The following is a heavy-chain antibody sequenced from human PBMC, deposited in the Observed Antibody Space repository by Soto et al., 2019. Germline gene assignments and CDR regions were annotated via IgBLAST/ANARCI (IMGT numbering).Heavy chain of an antibody. J-gene: IGHJ5*02. CDR3: ARMSATGTRWFDP. V-gene: IGHV4-31*03. Sequence: QVQLQESGPRLVKPSQDLSLTCTVSGGSINSGAYHWSWVRQHPGKGLEWIGAISYRGITYSNPSLQSRTTMSVDPSKTQLSLKLSSVTAADTAVYYCARMSATGTRWFDPWGPGTLVTVSS. D-gene: IGHD1-1*01. CDR1: GGSINSGAYH. CDR2: ISYRGIT.